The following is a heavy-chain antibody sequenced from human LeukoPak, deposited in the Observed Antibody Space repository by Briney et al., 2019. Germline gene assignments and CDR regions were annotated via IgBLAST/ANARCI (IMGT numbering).Heavy chain of an antibody. CDR2: INPRGGSA. CDR3: ARDYHGSGSLTTFDY. Sequence: ASVKVSCKASGYTFTSFYMHWVRQAPGQGLEWMGIINPRGGSATSAQKFQGRVTLTRDTSTSTVYMELSSLRSEDTAVYYCARDYHGSGSLTTFDYWGQGTLVTVSS. J-gene: IGHJ4*02. CDR1: GYTFTSFY. V-gene: IGHV1-46*01. D-gene: IGHD3-10*01.